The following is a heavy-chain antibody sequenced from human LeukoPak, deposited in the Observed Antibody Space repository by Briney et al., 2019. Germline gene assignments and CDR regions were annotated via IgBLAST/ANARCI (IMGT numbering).Heavy chain of an antibody. Sequence: PGGSLRLSCAASGFTFSSYSMNWVRQAPGKGLEWLSSITSSTDYIYYADSVKGRFTISRDNTKNSVYLQMNSLRAEDTAVYYCARDWPSNYYPMDVWGHGTTVTVSS. CDR3: ARDWPSNYYPMDV. V-gene: IGHV3-21*01. CDR2: ITSSTDYI. CDR1: GFTFSSYS. J-gene: IGHJ6*02. D-gene: IGHD6-6*01.